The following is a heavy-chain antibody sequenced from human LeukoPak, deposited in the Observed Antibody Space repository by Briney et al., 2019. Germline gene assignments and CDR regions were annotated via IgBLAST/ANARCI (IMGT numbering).Heavy chain of an antibody. CDR3: AREGIKLWPHVIDY. CDR2: ISSSSSYI. J-gene: IGHJ4*02. D-gene: IGHD5-18*01. CDR1: GFTFSSYS. V-gene: IGHV3-21*01. Sequence: PGGSLRLSCAASGFTFSSYSMNWVRQAPGKGLEWVSSISSSSSYIYYADSVKGRFTISRDNAKNSLYLQMNSLRADDTAVYYCAREGIKLWPHVIDYWGQGTLVTVSS.